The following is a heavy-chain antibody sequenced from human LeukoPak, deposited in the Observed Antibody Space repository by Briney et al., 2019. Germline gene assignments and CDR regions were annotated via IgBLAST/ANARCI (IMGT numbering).Heavy chain of an antibody. CDR1: GGSISSGGYY. CDR2: IYYSGST. CDR3: ARLGGYSHAFDI. V-gene: IGHV4-31*03. D-gene: IGHD3-22*01. J-gene: IGHJ3*02. Sequence: SQTLSLTCTVSGGSISSGGYYWSWIRQHPGKGLEWIGYIYYSGSTYYNPSLKSRVTISVDTSKNQFSLKPSSVTAADTAVYYCARLGGYSHAFDIWGQGTMVTVSS.